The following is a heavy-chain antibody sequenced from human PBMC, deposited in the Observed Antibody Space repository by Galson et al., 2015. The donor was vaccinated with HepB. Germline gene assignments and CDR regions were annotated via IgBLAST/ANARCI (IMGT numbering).Heavy chain of an antibody. CDR1: GFTFSTCA. J-gene: IGHJ4*02. V-gene: IGHV3-23*01. CDR2: ISGNGGRT. Sequence: FLRLSCAASGFTFSTCAMTWVRQAPGKGLEWVSTISGNGGRTYYADSVKGRFTISRDNSKDTLYLQMDRLRAEDTAIYYCARDQGSYGSAGGDFWGQGTLVSVSS. CDR3: ARDQGSYGSAGGDF. D-gene: IGHD5-18*01.